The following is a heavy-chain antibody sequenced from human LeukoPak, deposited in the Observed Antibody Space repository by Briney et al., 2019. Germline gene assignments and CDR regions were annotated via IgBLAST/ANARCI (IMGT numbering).Heavy chain of an antibody. D-gene: IGHD3-22*01. J-gene: IGHJ4*02. CDR2: ISGSGGST. CDR3: ARNDYYSADY. Sequence: GGSLRLSCAASGFTFSNAWMSWVRQAPGKGLEWVSAISGSGGSTYYADSVKGRFTISRDNSKNTLYLQMNSLRAEDTAVYYCARNDYYSADYWGQGTLVTVSS. V-gene: IGHV3-23*01. CDR1: GFTFSNAW.